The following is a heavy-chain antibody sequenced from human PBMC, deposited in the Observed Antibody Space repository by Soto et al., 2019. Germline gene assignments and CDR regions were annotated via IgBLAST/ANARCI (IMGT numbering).Heavy chain of an antibody. CDR2: ISYDGSNK. J-gene: IGHJ4*02. CDR1: GFTFSSYA. CDR3: ARDPEYSSSYYFDY. Sequence: QVQLVESGGGVVQPGRSLRLSCAASGFTFSSYAMQWVRQAPGKGLEWVAVISYDGSNKYYADSVKGRFTISRDNSKNTLYLQMNSLRAEDTAVYYCARDPEYSSSYYFDYWGQGTLVTVSS. V-gene: IGHV3-30-3*01. D-gene: IGHD6-6*01.